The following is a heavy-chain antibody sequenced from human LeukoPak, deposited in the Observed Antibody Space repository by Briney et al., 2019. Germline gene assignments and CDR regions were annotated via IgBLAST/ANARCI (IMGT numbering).Heavy chain of an antibody. J-gene: IGHJ3*02. Sequence: SETPSLTCTVSGGSISSTNYYWGWIRQPPGKGLEWIGSIYYSGSTYYNPSLKSRVTISVDTSKNQFSLKLSSVTAADTAVYYCARDNPYYGSGSEVFDIWGQGTMVTVSS. CDR3: ARDNPYYGSGSEVFDI. D-gene: IGHD3-10*01. V-gene: IGHV4-39*07. CDR1: GGSISSTNYY. CDR2: IYYSGST.